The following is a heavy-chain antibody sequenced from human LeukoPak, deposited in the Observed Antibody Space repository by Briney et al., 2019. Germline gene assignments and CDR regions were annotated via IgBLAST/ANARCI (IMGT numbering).Heavy chain of an antibody. CDR1: GYSFTSYW. CDR3: ARSGVAAAESWDY. Sequence: GESLKISCKGSGYSFTSYWIGWVRQMPGKGLEWMGIIYPGDSDTRYSPSSQGRVTISADKSISTAYLQWSSLKASDTAMYYCARSGVAAAESWDYWGQGTLVTVSS. V-gene: IGHV5-51*01. CDR2: IYPGDSDT. D-gene: IGHD6-13*01. J-gene: IGHJ4*02.